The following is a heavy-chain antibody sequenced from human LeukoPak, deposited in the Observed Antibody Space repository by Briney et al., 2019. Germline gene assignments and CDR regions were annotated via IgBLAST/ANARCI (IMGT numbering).Heavy chain of an antibody. J-gene: IGHJ4*02. D-gene: IGHD6-13*01. Sequence: PGRSLRLSCAASGFTFSSYAMHWVRQAPGKWLEWVAVISYDGSNKYYADSVKGRFTISRDNSKNTLYLQMNSLRAEDTAVYYCARSVQQLAYYFDYWGQRTLVTVSS. CDR2: ISYDGSNK. CDR1: GFTFSSYA. V-gene: IGHV3-30-3*01. CDR3: ARSVQQLAYYFDY.